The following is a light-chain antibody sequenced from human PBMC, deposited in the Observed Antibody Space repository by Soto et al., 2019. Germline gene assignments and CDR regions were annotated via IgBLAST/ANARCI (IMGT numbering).Light chain of an antibody. Sequence: QSALTQSRSVSGSPGQSVTISCTGTSSDVSWYQHHPGKAPKLMIYDVYKRPSGVPDRFSGSKSGNTASLTISGLQADDEADYYCSLYAGRHVGVFGGGTKLTVL. CDR3: SLYAGRHVGV. CDR1: SSDV. CDR2: DVY. V-gene: IGLV2-11*01. J-gene: IGLJ2*01.